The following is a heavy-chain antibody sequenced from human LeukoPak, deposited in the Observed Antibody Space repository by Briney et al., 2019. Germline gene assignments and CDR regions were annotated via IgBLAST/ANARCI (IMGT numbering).Heavy chain of an antibody. Sequence: PGGSLRLSCAASRFTFNTYAMSWIRQAPGKGLEWVSTIGVSDGNTYYADSVKGRFTISRDNSKNTLYLQMNSLRAEDTAVYYCAKGIDFYYYYYYMDVWGKGTTVTVSS. CDR1: RFTFNTYA. V-gene: IGHV3-23*01. J-gene: IGHJ6*03. CDR2: IGVSDGNT. CDR3: AKGIDFYYYYYYMDV. D-gene: IGHD3-3*01.